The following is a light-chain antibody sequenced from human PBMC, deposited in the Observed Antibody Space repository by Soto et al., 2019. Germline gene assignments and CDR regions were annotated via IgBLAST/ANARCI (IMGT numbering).Light chain of an antibody. CDR2: AAS. CDR3: LLDFNYFWA. V-gene: IGKV1-6*01. Sequence: AIQLTQSPSSLPASVGDRVAITCRASQAIRKALGWYQQKPGRVPKLLIYAASTLQSGVPSRVSGSGSGTDFTLTISSLQPEDFATYYCLLDFNYFWAFGQGTKVDIK. J-gene: IGKJ1*01. CDR1: QAIRKA.